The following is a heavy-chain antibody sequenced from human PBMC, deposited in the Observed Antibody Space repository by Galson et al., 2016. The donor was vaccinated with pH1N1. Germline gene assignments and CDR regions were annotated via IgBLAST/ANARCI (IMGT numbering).Heavy chain of an antibody. V-gene: IGHV3-33*01. CDR3: ARKKITATQSLLNYYYYGMDV. J-gene: IGHJ6*02. CDR2: IWYDGSKT. CDR1: GFTFRNYG. D-gene: IGHD1-20*01. Sequence: SLRLSCAASGFTFRNYGLHWVRQAPGKGLEWVAVIWYDGSKTYYADSVKGRFTISRDNSKNTLDLQMNSLRVEDTAVYYCARKKITATQSLLNYYYYGMDVWGQGTAVTGSS.